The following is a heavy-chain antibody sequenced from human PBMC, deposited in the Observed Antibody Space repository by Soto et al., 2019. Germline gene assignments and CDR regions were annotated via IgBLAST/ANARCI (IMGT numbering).Heavy chain of an antibody. D-gene: IGHD6-13*01. V-gene: IGHV4-31*03. CDR2: IYYSGGT. Sequence: TLSLTCTVTGGSISSGGYYWTWSRQHPGKGLEWIGYIYYSGGTYYNPSLKSRVTMSVDTSKNQFSLKLSSVTAADTAVYYCARGPIAAAGILDYWGQGILVTV. CDR3: ARGPIAAAGILDY. J-gene: IGHJ4*02. CDR1: GGSISSGGYY.